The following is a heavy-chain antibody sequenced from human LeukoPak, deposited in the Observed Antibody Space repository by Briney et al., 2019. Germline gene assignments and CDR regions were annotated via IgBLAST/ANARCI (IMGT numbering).Heavy chain of an antibody. CDR3: ARAPAGYNHKGDHLYYYGLDV. D-gene: IGHD5-24*01. J-gene: IGHJ6*02. Sequence: SETLSLICTVFGGSMRSHYWTWIRQPPGKRPEWIGFIYDTESTNYNPSLKRRLTISVDTTNNQFSLKLTSVTAADTAVYHCARAPAGYNHKGDHLYYYGLDVWGQGTTVTVA. V-gene: IGHV4-59*11. CDR2: IYDTEST. CDR1: GGSMRSHY.